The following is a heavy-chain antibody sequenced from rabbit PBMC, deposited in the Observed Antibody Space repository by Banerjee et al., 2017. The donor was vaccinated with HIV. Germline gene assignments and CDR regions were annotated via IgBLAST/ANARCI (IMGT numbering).Heavy chain of an antibody. Sequence: QEQLVESGGGLVQPGGSLKLSCKASGFDFSGYGVNWVRQAPGKGLEWIGCIYAGSSGSTYYASWVNGRFTISSHNAQNTLYLQLNSLTAADTATYFCVRETETYAGYTGYAYYFNLWGPGTLVTVS. V-gene: IGHV1S47*01. J-gene: IGHJ4*01. CDR1: GFDFSGYG. D-gene: IGHD6-1*01. CDR3: VRETETYAGYTGYAYYFNL. CDR2: IYAGSSGST.